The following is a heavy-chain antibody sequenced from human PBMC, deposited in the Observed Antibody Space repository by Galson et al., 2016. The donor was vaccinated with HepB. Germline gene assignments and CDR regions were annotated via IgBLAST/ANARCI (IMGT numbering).Heavy chain of an antibody. CDR2: IKSKIDGGTT. J-gene: IGHJ6*04. CDR1: GFTFADAW. V-gene: IGHV3-15*01. Sequence: SLRLSCAVSGFTFADAWMSWVRQAPGKGLEWVGRIKSKIDGGTTDYAAPVKDRFTISGDDSQNVLYLEMHSLKTVDTAVYYCTTASTAGLLVVVSETGHSYGLDVWGNGTTVIVSS. CDR3: TTASTAGLLVVVSETGHSYGLDV. D-gene: IGHD2-15*01.